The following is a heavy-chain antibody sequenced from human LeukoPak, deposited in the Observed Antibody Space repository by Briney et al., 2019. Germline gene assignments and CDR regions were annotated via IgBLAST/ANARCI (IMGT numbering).Heavy chain of an antibody. D-gene: IGHD6-6*01. CDR2: ISAYNGNT. CDR3: AREIKYSSSSNWFDP. Sequence: ASVKVSCKASGYTFTSYGISWVRQAPGQGLEWMGWISAYNGNTNYAQKLQGRVTMTTDTSTSTAYMELRSLRSDDTAVYYCAREIKYSSSSNWFDPWGQGTLVTVSS. CDR1: GYTFTSYG. V-gene: IGHV1-18*01. J-gene: IGHJ5*02.